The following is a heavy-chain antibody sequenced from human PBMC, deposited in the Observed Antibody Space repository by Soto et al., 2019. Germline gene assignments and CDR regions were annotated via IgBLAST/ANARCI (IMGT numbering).Heavy chain of an antibody. D-gene: IGHD3-22*01. CDR2: ISSSGSTI. Sequence: GGSLRLSCAASGFTFSDYYMSWIRQAPGKGLEWVSYISSSGSTIYYADSVKGRFTISRDNAKNSLYLQMNSLRAEDTAVYYCARDNSYDSSGYYYLNWFDHWGQGTLVTVYS. CDR1: GFTFSDYY. V-gene: IGHV3-11*01. J-gene: IGHJ5*02. CDR3: ARDNSYDSSGYYYLNWFDH.